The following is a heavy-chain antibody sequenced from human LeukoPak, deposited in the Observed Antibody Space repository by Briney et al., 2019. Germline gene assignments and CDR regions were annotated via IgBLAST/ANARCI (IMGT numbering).Heavy chain of an antibody. CDR1: GFTFSTYS. CDR2: ITGSSSFI. D-gene: IGHD3-22*01. J-gene: IGHJ5*02. V-gene: IGHV3-21*01. CDR3: ARNYDSSGYGYNWFDP. Sequence: GGSLILSCAASGFTFSTYSMNWVRQAPGKGLEWVSSITGSSSFIYYADSVKGRFTISRDNAKNSLHLQMNSLRAEDTAVYYCARNYDSSGYGYNWFDPWGQGTLVTVSS.